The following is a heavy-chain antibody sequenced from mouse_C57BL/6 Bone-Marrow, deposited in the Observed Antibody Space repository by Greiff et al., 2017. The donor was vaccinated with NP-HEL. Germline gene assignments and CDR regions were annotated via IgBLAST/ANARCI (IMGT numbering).Heavy chain of an antibody. D-gene: IGHD1-1*01. CDR3: AAPYYYGSSLAMDY. Sequence: VQLQQSGAELVKPGASVKLSCKASGYTFTSYWMHWVKQRPGQGLEWIGMIHPNSGSTNYNEKFKSKATLTVDKSSSTAYMQLSSLTSEDSAVYYCAAPYYYGSSLAMDYWGQGTSVTVSS. CDR1: GYTFTSYW. J-gene: IGHJ4*01. CDR2: IHPNSGST. V-gene: IGHV1-64*01.